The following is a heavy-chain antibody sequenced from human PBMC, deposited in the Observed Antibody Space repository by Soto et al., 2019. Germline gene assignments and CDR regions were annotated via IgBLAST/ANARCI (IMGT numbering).Heavy chain of an antibody. D-gene: IGHD3-10*01. CDR1: GFTFSSYS. Sequence: SLTLSCAASGFTFSSYSMHCVSQDPGKGLEWLAVISYDGSNKYYADSVKGRFTISRDNSKKTLYLQMNSLRAEDTAVYYCAKDSTTSGVDYWGQGT. J-gene: IGHJ4*02. CDR2: ISYDGSNK. V-gene: IGHV3-30*18. CDR3: AKDSTTSGVDY.